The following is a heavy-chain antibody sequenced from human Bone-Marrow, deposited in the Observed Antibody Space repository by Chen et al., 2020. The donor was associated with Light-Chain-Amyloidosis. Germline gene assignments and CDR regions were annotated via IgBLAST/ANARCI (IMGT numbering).Heavy chain of an antibody. J-gene: IGHJ6*02. Sequence: QVQLVQSGAEVKKPGSSVKVSCKASGGTFSSYAISWVRQAPGQGLEWMGGIIPIFGTANYAQKFQGRVTITADESTSTAYMELSSLRSEDTDVYYCARDRGIVVVPAAIRYYYYGMDVWGQGTTVTVSS. V-gene: IGHV1-69*01. CDR3: ARDRGIVVVPAAIRYYYYGMDV. CDR1: GGTFSSYA. CDR2: IIPIFGTA. D-gene: IGHD2-2*02.